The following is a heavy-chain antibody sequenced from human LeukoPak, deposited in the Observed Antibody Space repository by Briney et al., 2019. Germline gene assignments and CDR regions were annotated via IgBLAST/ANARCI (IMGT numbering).Heavy chain of an antibody. V-gene: IGHV1-46*03. J-gene: IGHJ4*02. Sequence: ASVKVSCKASGYTFTSYYMHWVRQAPGQGLEGMGIINPSGGSTSYAQKFQGRVTMTRDTSTSTVYMELSSLRSEDTAVYYCARDLRDTTGTPDYWGQGTLVTSPQ. CDR2: INPSGGST. CDR3: ARDLRDTTGTPDY. D-gene: IGHD1-1*01. CDR1: GYTFTSYY.